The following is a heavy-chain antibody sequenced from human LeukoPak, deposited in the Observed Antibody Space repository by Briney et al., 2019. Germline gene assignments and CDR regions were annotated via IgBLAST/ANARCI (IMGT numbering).Heavy chain of an antibody. D-gene: IGHD3-10*01. V-gene: IGHV1-69*06. J-gene: IGHJ6*03. CDR3: ARVYYYGSGSYAYYYYMDV. Sequence: SVRVSCKASGGTFSSYATSWVRQAPGQGLEWMGGIIPIFGTANYAQKFQGRVTITADKSTSTAYMELSSLRSEDTAVYYCARVYYYGSGSYAYYYYMDVWGKGTTVTVSS. CDR1: GGTFSSYA. CDR2: IIPIFGTA.